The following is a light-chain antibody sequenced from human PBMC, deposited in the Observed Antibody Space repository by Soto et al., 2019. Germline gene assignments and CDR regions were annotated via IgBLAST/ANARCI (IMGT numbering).Light chain of an antibody. Sequence: DIQMTQSPSSLSASVGDRVTITCRASQRLSRHLNWYQHKPGKAPRLLTYAASSLQNGVPSRFSGGGSGTEFTLSSSSLQPEEFGTYYCQQSYTTASITFGQGARLEIK. CDR2: AAS. V-gene: IGKV1-39*01. CDR3: QQSYTTASIT. CDR1: QRLSRH. J-gene: IGKJ5*01.